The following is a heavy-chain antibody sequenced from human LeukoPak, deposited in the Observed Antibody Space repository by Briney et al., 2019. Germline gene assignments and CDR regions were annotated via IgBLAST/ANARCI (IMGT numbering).Heavy chain of an antibody. CDR1: GGSISSYY. J-gene: IGHJ3*02. D-gene: IGHD1-26*01. V-gene: IGHV4-59*01. Sequence: SETLSLTCPVSGGSISSYYWSWIRQPPGKGLDWIGYIYYSGSTNYNPSLKSRVTISVDTSKNQFSLKLSSVTAADTAVYYCARGAGATTGAFDIWGQGTMVTVSS. CDR3: ARGAGATTGAFDI. CDR2: IYYSGST.